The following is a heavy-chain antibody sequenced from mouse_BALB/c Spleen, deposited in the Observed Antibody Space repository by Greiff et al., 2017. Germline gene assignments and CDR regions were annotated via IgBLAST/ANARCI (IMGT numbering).Heavy chain of an antibody. D-gene: IGHD2-4*01. CDR1: GYTFTSYW. J-gene: IGHJ3*01. Sequence: VQLQESGAELAKPGASVKMSCKASGYTFTSYWMHWVKQRPGQGLEWIGYINPSTGYTEYNQKFKDKATLTADKSSSTAYMQLSSLTSEDSAVYYYARGRDDYDAWFAYWGQGTLVTVSA. CDR2: INPSTGYT. V-gene: IGHV1-7*01. CDR3: ARGRDDYDAWFAY.